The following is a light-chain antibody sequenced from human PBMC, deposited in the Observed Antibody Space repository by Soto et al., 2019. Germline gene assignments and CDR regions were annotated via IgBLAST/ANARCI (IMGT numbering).Light chain of an antibody. CDR3: QSYDSSNYV. Sequence: NFMLTQPHSVSESQGKTVTISCTRSSGSIASNYVQWYQQRPGSAPTTVIYEDNQRPSGVPDRFSGSIDSSSNSASLTISGLKTEDEADYYCQSYDSSNYVFGTGTKLTVL. CDR2: EDN. V-gene: IGLV6-57*03. J-gene: IGLJ1*01. CDR1: SGSIASNY.